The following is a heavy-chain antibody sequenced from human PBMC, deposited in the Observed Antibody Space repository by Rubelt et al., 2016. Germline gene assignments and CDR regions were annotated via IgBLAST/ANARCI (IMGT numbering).Heavy chain of an antibody. J-gene: IGHJ4*02. Sequence: EVQLLESGGGLVQPGGSLRLSCAASGFTFSSYAMSWVRQAPGKGLEGVSAISGSGGSTYYADSVKGRFTISRDNSKNTLYLQMNSLRAEDTAVYYCAKGTGPRRVGTDYWGQGTLVTVSS. D-gene: IGHD3/OR15-3a*01. CDR1: GFTFSSYA. CDR2: ISGSGGST. V-gene: IGHV3-23*01. CDR3: AKGTGPRRVGTDY.